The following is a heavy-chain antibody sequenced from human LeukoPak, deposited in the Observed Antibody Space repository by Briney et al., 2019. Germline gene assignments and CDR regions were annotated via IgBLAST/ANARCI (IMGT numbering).Heavy chain of an antibody. Sequence: GGSLRLSCAASGFTFSNYWMHWVRQAPGKGLVWVSRIKGDGSRTDYADSVKGRFTISRDNAKNTLYLQMNSLKAEDTAVYYCARELPFDYWGQGTLVTVSS. CDR2: IKGDGSRT. CDR1: GFTFSNYW. V-gene: IGHV3-74*01. CDR3: ARELPFDY. J-gene: IGHJ4*02.